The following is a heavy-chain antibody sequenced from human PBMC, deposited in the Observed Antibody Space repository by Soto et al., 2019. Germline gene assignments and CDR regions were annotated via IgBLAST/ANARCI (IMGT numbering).Heavy chain of an antibody. CDR1: GFTFSGSA. Sequence: GGSLRLSCAASGFTFSGSAMHWVRQASGKGLEWVGRIRSKANSYATAYAASVKGRFTISRDDSKNTAYLQMNSLKTEDTAVYYCTRRYYDFWSGYYDYWGQEPWSPSPQ. J-gene: IGHJ4*01. D-gene: IGHD3-3*01. V-gene: IGHV3-73*01. CDR3: TRRYYDFWSGYYDY. CDR2: IRSKANSYAT.